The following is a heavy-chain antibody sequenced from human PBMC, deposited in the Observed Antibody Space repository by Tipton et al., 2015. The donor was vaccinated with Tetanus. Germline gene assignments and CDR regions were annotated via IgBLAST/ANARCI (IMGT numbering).Heavy chain of an antibody. D-gene: IGHD2-8*01. J-gene: IGHJ5*02. CDR3: ARDHRLSASYAGWFDP. Sequence: LRLSCTVSGVSISSNSYYWGWIRQPPGKGLEWIGTVFHSGTTYYNPSLKSRVTISVDTSKNQFSLKLTSVTAADTAVYYCARDHRLSASYAGWFDPWGQGTLVTVSS. CDR2: VFHSGTT. V-gene: IGHV4-39*02. CDR1: GVSISSNSYY.